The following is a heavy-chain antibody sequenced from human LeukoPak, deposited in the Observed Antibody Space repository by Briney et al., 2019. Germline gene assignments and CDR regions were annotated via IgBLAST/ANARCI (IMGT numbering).Heavy chain of an antibody. CDR1: GFTFSNHW. CDR2: IKEDGSEK. D-gene: IGHD1-26*01. V-gene: IGHV3-7*01. J-gene: IGHJ3*02. Sequence: GGSLRLSCAASGFTFSNHWLSWLRQAPGKGLEWVANIKEDGSEKYYLDSVKGRFTISRDNARDSVFLQMNSLRAGDTAVYYCARISLSFGGDLLDAFDIWGQGTMVTVSS. CDR3: ARISLSFGGDLLDAFDI.